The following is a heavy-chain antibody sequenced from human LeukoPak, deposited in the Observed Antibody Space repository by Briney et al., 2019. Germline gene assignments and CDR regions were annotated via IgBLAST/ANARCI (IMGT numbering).Heavy chain of an antibody. CDR1: GASITSYY. D-gene: IGHD3-10*01. V-gene: IGHV4-59*08. Sequence: PSETLSLTCTVSGASITSYYWSWIRQPPGKGLVWMAYIYYSGSTNYDPSLKRRVTISVGTFRNQSSLGLSSVPAADTGVYYCARGFGFYWGQGTLVTVSS. CDR3: ARGFGFY. CDR2: IYYSGST. J-gene: IGHJ4*02.